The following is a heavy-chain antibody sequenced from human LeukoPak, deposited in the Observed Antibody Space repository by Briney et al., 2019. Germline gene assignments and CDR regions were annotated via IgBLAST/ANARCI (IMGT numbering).Heavy chain of an antibody. V-gene: IGHV4-30-4*08. CDR2: IYYSGST. CDR1: GGSISSGDYY. D-gene: IGHD2-2*01. Sequence: SQTLSLTCSVSGGSISSGDYYWSWIRQPPGKGLEWIGYIYYSGSTYYNPSLKSRVTISVDTSKNQFSLNLSSVTAADTAVYYCARGSTRLQIDYWGQGTLVTVSS. CDR3: ARGSTRLQIDY. J-gene: IGHJ4*02.